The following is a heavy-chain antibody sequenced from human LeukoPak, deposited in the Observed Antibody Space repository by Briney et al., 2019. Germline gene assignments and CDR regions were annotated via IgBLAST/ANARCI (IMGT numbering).Heavy chain of an antibody. J-gene: IGHJ6*03. Sequence: SETLSLTCTVSGGSISSGTYYWGWIRQPPGKGLEWIGSIYHSGSTYYNPSLKSRVTISVDTSRNQFSLKLSSLTAADTAVYYCARDRKYYYHMDVWGKGTTVTISS. CDR3: ARDRKYYYHMDV. CDR2: IYHSGST. V-gene: IGHV4-39*07. D-gene: IGHD1-14*01. CDR1: GGSISSGTYY.